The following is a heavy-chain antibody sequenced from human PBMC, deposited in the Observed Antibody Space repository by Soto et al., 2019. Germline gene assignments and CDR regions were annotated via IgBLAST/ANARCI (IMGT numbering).Heavy chain of an antibody. Sequence: PSETLSLTCTVSGGSISSSSYYWGWIRQPPGKGLEWIGSIYYSGSTYYNPSLKSRVTISVDTSKNQFSLKLSSVTAADTAVYYCESLPNCGGDCFFFDYWGQGTLVTVSS. CDR1: GGSISSSSYY. CDR2: IYYSGST. D-gene: IGHD2-21*02. V-gene: IGHV4-39*01. CDR3: ESLPNCGGDCFFFDY. J-gene: IGHJ4*02.